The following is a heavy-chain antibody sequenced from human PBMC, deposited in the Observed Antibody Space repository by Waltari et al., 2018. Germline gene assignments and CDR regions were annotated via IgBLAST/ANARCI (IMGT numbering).Heavy chain of an antibody. CDR3: ARQDIAFGVDY. CDR1: GGSIRRTSYY. CDR2: IYYSGTT. J-gene: IGHJ4*02. Sequence: QLQLQESGPGLVKPSETLSLSCTVSGGSIRRTSYYWGWIRQPPGKGLEWIGAIYYSGTTYYRTSLQSRATISVDTSKNQFSLRLNSVTAADTAVYYCARQDIAFGVDYWGQGTLVTVSS. V-gene: IGHV4-39*01. D-gene: IGHD3-10*01.